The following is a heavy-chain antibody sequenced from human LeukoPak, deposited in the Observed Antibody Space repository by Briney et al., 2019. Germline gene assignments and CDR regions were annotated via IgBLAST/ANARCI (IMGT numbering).Heavy chain of an antibody. CDR2: IKSKTDGGTT. Sequence: GGSLRLSCAASGFTFSNAWMNWVRQAPGKGLEWVGRIKSKTDGGTTDYAAPVKGRFTISRDDSKNTLYLQMNSLRAEDTAVYYCAREGRWLQLEYFDYWGQGTLVTVSS. J-gene: IGHJ4*02. CDR3: AREGRWLQLEYFDY. V-gene: IGHV3-15*01. CDR1: GFTFSNAW. D-gene: IGHD5-24*01.